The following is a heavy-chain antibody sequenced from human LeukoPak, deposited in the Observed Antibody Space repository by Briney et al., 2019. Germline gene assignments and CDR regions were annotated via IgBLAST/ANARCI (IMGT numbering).Heavy chain of an antibody. V-gene: IGHV1-2*02. D-gene: IGHD6-19*01. CDR3: ARVRGGFYSSGWEVGFDY. Sequence: ASVKVSCKASGYTFTGYYMHWVRQAPGQGLEWMGWINPNSGGTNYAQKFQGRVTMTRDTSISTAYTELSRLRSDDTAVYYCARVRGGFYSSGWEVGFDYWGQGTLVTVSS. CDR2: INPNSGGT. CDR1: GYTFTGYY. J-gene: IGHJ4*02.